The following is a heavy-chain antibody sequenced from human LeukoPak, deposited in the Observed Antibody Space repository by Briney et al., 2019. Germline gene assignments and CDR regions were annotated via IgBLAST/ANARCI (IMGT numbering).Heavy chain of an antibody. CDR2: ISGSGGST. V-gene: IGHV3-23*01. Sequence: PGGSLRLSCAASGSTFSSYAMSWVRQAPGKGLEWVSAISGSGGSTYYADSVKGRFTISRDNSKNTLYLQMNSLRAEDTAVYYCARIKRENIAAAGTVDYWGQGTLVTVSS. D-gene: IGHD6-13*01. CDR1: GSTFSSYA. J-gene: IGHJ4*02. CDR3: ARIKRENIAAAGTVDY.